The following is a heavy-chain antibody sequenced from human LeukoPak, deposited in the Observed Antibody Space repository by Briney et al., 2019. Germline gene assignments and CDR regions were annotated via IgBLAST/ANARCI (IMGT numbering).Heavy chain of an antibody. CDR3: ARLHCSSTSCYDYYYYYMDV. J-gene: IGHJ6*03. Sequence: NPSETLSLTCTVSGASVSSHYWSWLRQPPGEGLKWIGFVFYGVSTFYNPSLRSRVTISVDTSKKQASLKLSSVTAADTGVYYCARLHCSSTSCYDYYYYYMDVWGKGTTVIVSS. D-gene: IGHD2-2*01. V-gene: IGHV4-59*08. CDR1: GASVSSHY. CDR2: VFYGVST.